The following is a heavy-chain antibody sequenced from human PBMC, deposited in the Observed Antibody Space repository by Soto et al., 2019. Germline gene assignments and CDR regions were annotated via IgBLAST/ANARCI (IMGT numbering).Heavy chain of an antibody. D-gene: IGHD5-18*01. CDR2: IKQDGSEK. J-gene: IGHJ4*02. CDR3: ARDRRTRIQLWIDY. CDR1: GFTFSSYW. V-gene: IGHV3-7*05. Sequence: GGSLRLSCAASGFTFSSYWMSWVRQAPGKGLEWVANIKQDGSEKYYVDSVKGRFTISRDNAKNSLYLQMNSLRAEDTAVYYCARDRRTRIQLWIDYWGQGTLVTVSS.